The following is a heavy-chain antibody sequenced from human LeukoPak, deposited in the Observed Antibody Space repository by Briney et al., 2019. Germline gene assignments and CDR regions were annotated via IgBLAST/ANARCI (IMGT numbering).Heavy chain of an antibody. J-gene: IGHJ4*02. CDR2: IHASGVST. CDR3: AKRADGGSGTIED. Sequence: PGGSLRLSCAASGFTFSSYAMGWVRQAPGRGLEWVSGIHASGVSTYYSDSVKGRFTISRDNSRNTLYLQMNSLRAEDTAVYYCAKRADGGSGTIEDWGQGTLVTVSS. V-gene: IGHV3-23*01. CDR1: GFTFSSYA. D-gene: IGHD1-1*01.